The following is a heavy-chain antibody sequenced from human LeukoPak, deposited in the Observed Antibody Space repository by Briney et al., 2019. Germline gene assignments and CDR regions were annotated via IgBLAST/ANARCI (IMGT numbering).Heavy chain of an antibody. D-gene: IGHD2-15*01. CDR2: INHSGST. CDR1: GGSFSGYY. Sequence: SETLSLTCAVYGGSFSGYYWSWIRQPPGKGLEWIGGINHSGSTNYNPSLKSRVTISVDTSKNQFSLKLSSVTAADTAVYYCARGLVVVVAATRGMDVWGQGTTVTVSS. J-gene: IGHJ6*02. CDR3: ARGLVVVVAATRGMDV. V-gene: IGHV4-34*01.